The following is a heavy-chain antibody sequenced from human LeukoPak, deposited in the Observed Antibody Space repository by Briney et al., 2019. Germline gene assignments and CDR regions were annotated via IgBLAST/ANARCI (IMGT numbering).Heavy chain of an antibody. CDR1: GYSFTTYW. D-gene: IGHD6-19*01. Sequence: GESLKISCKGSGYSFTTYWLGWVRQMPGKGLEWMGIIYPGDSDTRYSPSFQGQVTISADKSISTAYLQWSSLKASDTAIYYCARPSFSSVPWFFDDWGQGTLVTVSS. V-gene: IGHV5-51*01. J-gene: IGHJ4*02. CDR3: ARPSFSSVPWFFDD. CDR2: IYPGDSDT.